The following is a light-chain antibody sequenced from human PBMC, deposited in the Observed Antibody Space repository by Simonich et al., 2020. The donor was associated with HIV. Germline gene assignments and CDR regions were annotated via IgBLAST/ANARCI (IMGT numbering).Light chain of an antibody. CDR1: QSVLYSSNNKNY. Sequence: DIVMTQSPDSLAVSLGERATINCKYSQSVLYSSNNKNYLAWYQQKPGQPPKLLIYWASTRESGVRDRFSGSGSGTDFTLTISSLQAEDVAVYYCQQYYSTPLTFGGGTKVEIK. V-gene: IGKV4-1*01. CDR2: WAS. CDR3: QQYYSTPLT. J-gene: IGKJ4*01.